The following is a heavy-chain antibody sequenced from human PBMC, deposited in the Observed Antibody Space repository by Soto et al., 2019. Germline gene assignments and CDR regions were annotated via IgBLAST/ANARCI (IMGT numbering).Heavy chain of an antibody. CDR3: AREDIVLVPAAISYYYYGMDV. V-gene: IGHV4-4*08. CDR2: IYYSGST. CDR1: GGSISSYY. Sequence: SETLSLTCTVSGGSISSYYWSWFRQPPGKGLEWIGYIYYSGSTNYNPSLKSRVTISVDTSKNQFSLKLSSVTAADTAVYYCAREDIVLVPAAISYYYYGMDVWGQGTTVTVSS. D-gene: IGHD2-2*02. J-gene: IGHJ6*02.